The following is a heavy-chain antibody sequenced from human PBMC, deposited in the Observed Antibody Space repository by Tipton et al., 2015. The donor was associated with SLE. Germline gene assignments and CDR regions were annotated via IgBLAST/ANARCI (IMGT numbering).Heavy chain of an antibody. J-gene: IGHJ4*02. Sequence: TLSLTCAVYGGSFSGYYWSWIRQPPGKGLEWIGEINHSGSTNYNPSLKSRVTISVDTSKNQFSLKLNSVTAADTAVYYCARASDSSGWSSLDYWGQGTLVTVSS. CDR1: GGSFSGYY. CDR3: ARASDSSGWSSLDY. V-gene: IGHV4-34*09. D-gene: IGHD6-19*01. CDR2: INHSGST.